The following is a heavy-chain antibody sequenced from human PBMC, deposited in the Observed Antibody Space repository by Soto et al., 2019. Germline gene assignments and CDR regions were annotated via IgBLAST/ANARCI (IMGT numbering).Heavy chain of an antibody. CDR1: GGSIRSGGYY. Sequence: QVQLQESGPGLVKPSQTLSLTCTVSGGSIRSGGYYWTWIRQHPGKGLEWIGYNYYSGITYYNPSLKSRVTISLDTSKNQFSVKLSSVTAADTAVYYCARGSSIAGLYYGMDVWGQGTTVTVSS. J-gene: IGHJ6*02. CDR2: NYYSGIT. V-gene: IGHV4-31*03. CDR3: ARGSSIAGLYYGMDV. D-gene: IGHD6-6*01.